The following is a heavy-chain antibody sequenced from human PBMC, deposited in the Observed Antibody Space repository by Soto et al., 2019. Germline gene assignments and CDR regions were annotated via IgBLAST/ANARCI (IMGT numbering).Heavy chain of an antibody. CDR3: ARESRARYYYDSSGYYY. D-gene: IGHD3-22*01. J-gene: IGHJ4*02. Sequence: SCKVSGYTLTELSMHWVRQAPGKGLEWVAVISYDGSNKYYADSVKGRFTISRDNSKNTLYLQMNSLRAEDTSVYYCARESRARYYYDSSGYYYWGQGTLVTVSS. CDR2: ISYDGSNK. CDR1: GYTLTELS. V-gene: IGHV3-33*05.